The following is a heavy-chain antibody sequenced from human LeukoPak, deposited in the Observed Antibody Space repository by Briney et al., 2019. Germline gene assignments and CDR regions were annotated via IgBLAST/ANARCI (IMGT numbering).Heavy chain of an antibody. CDR2: ISYDGNSK. CDR3: AVGGEMATIFGLIDY. Sequence: SGGSLRLSCAASGFTFSSYGMHWVRQAPGKGLEWLAVISYDGNSKYYADSVKGRFTISRDNSKNTLYLQMNTLRAEDTSVYYCAVGGEMATIFGLIDYWGQGTLVTVSS. D-gene: IGHD5-24*01. V-gene: IGHV3-30*03. J-gene: IGHJ4*02. CDR1: GFTFSSYG.